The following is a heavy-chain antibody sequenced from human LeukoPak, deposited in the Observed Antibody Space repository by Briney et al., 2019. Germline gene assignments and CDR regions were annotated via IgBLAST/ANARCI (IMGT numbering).Heavy chain of an antibody. CDR1: GFTFSSYA. CDR2: ISGSGGST. CDR3: AKVSVDYYDSSGYPIYHFDY. V-gene: IGHV3-23*01. J-gene: IGHJ4*02. D-gene: IGHD3-22*01. Sequence: GGSLRLSCAASGFTFSSYAMSWVRQAPGKVLEWVSAISGSGGSTYYADSVKGRFTISRDNSKNTLYLQMNSLRAEDTAVYYCAKVSVDYYDSSGYPIYHFDYWGQGTLVTVSS.